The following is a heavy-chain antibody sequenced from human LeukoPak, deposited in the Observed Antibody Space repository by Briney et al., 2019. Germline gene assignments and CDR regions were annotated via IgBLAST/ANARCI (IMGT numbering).Heavy chain of an antibody. Sequence: GSLRLSCAASGFTVSNNYMSWVRQAPGKGLEWVSVIYSGGNTYYADSVKGRFSISRDTSKNTLYLQMNSLRAEETAVYYCARGGAYCGGDCYAYWGQGTLVTVSS. J-gene: IGHJ4*02. CDR2: IYSGGNT. D-gene: IGHD2-21*02. CDR1: GFTVSNNY. CDR3: ARGGAYCGGDCYAY. V-gene: IGHV3-53*01.